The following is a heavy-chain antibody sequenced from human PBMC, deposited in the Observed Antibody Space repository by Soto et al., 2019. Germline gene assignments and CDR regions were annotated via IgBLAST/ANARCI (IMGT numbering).Heavy chain of an antibody. J-gene: IGHJ4*02. Sequence: QVQLQQWGAGLLKPSETLSLTCAVYGGSFSGYYWRWIRQHPGKGLEWIGEINPSGSTNYTPSLKRRVTMSGDTPKNQFSLKLTSVTAADTAVYYCARGRDGGAANWGQGTLVTVSS. CDR1: GGSFSGYY. CDR2: INPSGST. D-gene: IGHD4-17*01. V-gene: IGHV4-34*01. CDR3: ARGRDGGAAN.